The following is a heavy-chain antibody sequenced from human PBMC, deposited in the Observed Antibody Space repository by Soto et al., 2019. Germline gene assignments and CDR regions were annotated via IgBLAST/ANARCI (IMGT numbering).Heavy chain of an antibody. D-gene: IGHD2-21*01. CDR2: IYYSGST. J-gene: IGHJ4*02. V-gene: IGHV4-39*01. Sequence: KPSETLSLTCTVSGGSISSSSYYWGWIRQPPGKGLEWIGSIYYSGSTYYNPSLKSRVTISVDTSKNQFSLKLSSVTAADTAVYYCARGYKTSLLFLVHKPGTDYFDYWGQGTLVTVSS. CDR1: GGSISSSSYY. CDR3: ARGYKTSLLFLVHKPGTDYFDY.